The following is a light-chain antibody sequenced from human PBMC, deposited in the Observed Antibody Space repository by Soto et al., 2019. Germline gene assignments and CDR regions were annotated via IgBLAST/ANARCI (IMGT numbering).Light chain of an antibody. CDR2: GVT. V-gene: IGLV2-14*03. Sequence: QSVLTQPASVSGSPGQSITISCTGTSSDVGGYNYVSWYQHHPGKAPELIIYGVTNRPSAASLRFSGSKSGNTASLTISGLQAEDEADYYCTSYTSTGAPVVFGGGTKLTVL. J-gene: IGLJ2*01. CDR1: SSDVGGYNY. CDR3: TSYTSTGAPVV.